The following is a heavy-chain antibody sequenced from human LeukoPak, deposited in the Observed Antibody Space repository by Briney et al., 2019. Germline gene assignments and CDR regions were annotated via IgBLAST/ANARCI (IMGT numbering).Heavy chain of an antibody. J-gene: IGHJ6*02. D-gene: IGHD3-10*01. V-gene: IGHV4-4*07. CDR3: ARNVRFGELYYYYYYGMDV. CDR1: GGSISTYY. Sequence: SETLSLTCTLSGGSISTYYWSWIRQPAGKGLEWIGRIYTSGSTNYNPSLKSRVTMSVDTSKNQFSLKLSSVTAADTAVYYCARNVRFGELYYYYYYGMDVWGQGTTVTVSS. CDR2: IYTSGST.